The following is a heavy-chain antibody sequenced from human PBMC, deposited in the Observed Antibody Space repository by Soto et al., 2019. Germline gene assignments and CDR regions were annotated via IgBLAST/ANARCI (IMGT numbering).Heavy chain of an antibody. Sequence: SETLSLTCTVSGGSISSYYWSWIRQPPGKGLEWIGYIYYSGSTNYNPSLKSRVTISVDTSKNQFSLKLSSVTAADTAVYYCARRKVGFDPWGQGTLVTVSS. CDR3: ARRKVGFDP. CDR2: IYYSGST. V-gene: IGHV4-59*08. CDR1: GGSISSYY. J-gene: IGHJ5*02.